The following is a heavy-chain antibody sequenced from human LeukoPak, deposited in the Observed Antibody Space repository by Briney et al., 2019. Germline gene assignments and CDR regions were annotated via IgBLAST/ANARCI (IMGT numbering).Heavy chain of an antibody. CDR2: IYYSGST. V-gene: IGHV4-39*01. J-gene: IGHJ5*02. D-gene: IGHD3-10*01. CDR1: GGSISGNSYY. CDR3: ARNRYYYGSGSYGVPNWFDP. Sequence: SETLSLTCTVSGGSISGNSYYWGWIRQPPGKGLEWIGSIYYSGSTYYKSSLKSRVTISVDTSKNQFSLKLSSVTAADTAVYYCARNRYYYGSGSYGVPNWFDPWGQGTLVIVSS.